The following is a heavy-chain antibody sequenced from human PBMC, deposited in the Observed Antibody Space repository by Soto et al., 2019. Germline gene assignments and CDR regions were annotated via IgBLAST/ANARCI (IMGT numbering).Heavy chain of an antibody. Sequence: EVQLVESGGGLVQPGGSLRLSCAASGFTFNSYSMNWGRQAPGKGLEWVSYISSSSTTKYYTDSVKGRFTISRDNAKNSLYLQMNSLRDDDTAVYYCERPSSGWENWFDPWGQGTLVTVSS. J-gene: IGHJ5*02. D-gene: IGHD6-19*01. CDR3: ERPSSGWENWFDP. CDR1: GFTFNSYS. CDR2: ISSSSTTK. V-gene: IGHV3-48*02.